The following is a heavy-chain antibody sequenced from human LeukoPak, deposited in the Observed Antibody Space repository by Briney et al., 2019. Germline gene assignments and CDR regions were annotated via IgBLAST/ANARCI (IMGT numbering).Heavy chain of an antibody. CDR1: GYSFTYYW. Sequence: GESLKISCKGAGYSFTYYWIGWVRQMPRKGLEWMGIIYPGDSDTRYSPSFQSQVTISVDKSISTAHLQESGLKASDTAMYYCARQDGNSKYYFDYLGQGTLVTVSS. J-gene: IGHJ4*02. CDR3: ARQDGNSKYYFDY. CDR2: IYPGDSDT. D-gene: IGHD1-1*01. V-gene: IGHV5-51*01.